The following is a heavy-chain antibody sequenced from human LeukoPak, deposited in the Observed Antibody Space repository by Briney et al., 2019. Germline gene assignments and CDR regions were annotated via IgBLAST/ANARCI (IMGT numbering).Heavy chain of an antibody. CDR3: ASLGYCSGGSCSTPLNYYYYGMDV. CDR1: GFTLSSYE. Sequence: GGSLRLSCAASGFTLSSYEMNWVRQAPGKGLEWVSYISSSGSTIYYADSVKGRFTISRDNAKNSLCLQMNSLRAEDTAVYYCASLGYCSGGSCSTPLNYYYYGMDVWGQGTTVTVSS. V-gene: IGHV3-48*03. D-gene: IGHD2-15*01. CDR2: ISSSGSTI. J-gene: IGHJ6*02.